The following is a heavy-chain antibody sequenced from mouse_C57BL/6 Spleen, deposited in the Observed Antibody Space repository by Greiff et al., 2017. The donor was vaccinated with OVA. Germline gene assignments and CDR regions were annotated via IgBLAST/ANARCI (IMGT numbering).Heavy chain of an antibody. CDR1: GYTFTSYW. Sequence: QVQLQQPGAELVMPGASVKLSCKASGYTFTSYWMHWVKQRPGQGLEWIGEIDPSDSYTNYNQKFKDKSTLTVDKSSSTAYMQLSSLTSEDSAVYYCARRVYGSLDYWGQGTTLTVSS. V-gene: IGHV1-69*01. CDR2: IDPSDSYT. J-gene: IGHJ2*01. CDR3: ARRVYGSLDY. D-gene: IGHD1-1*01.